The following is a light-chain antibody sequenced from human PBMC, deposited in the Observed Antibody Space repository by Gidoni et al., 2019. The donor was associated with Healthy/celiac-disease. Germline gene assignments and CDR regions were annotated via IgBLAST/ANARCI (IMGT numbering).Light chain of an antibody. J-gene: IGLJ1*01. V-gene: IGLV3-1*01. CDR3: QEWDSSTAGV. Sequence: SYELTQPPSVSVSPGQTASITCSGDKLGDKYAFWYQQKPGQSPVLVIYQDSKRPSGIPERFSGSNSGNTATLTISGTQAMDEADYYCQEWDSSTAGVFGTGTKVTVL. CDR2: QDS. CDR1: KLGDKY.